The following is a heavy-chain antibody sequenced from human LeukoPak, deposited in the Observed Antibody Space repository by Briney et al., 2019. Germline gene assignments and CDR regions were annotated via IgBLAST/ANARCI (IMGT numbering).Heavy chain of an antibody. D-gene: IGHD3-10*01. V-gene: IGHV1-69*04. CDR2: IIPILGIA. Sequence: SVKVSCKASGGTFSSYAISWVRQAPGQWLEWMGRIIPILGIANYAQKFQGRVTITADKSTSTAYMELSSLRSEDTAVYYCAAMVRGVIITSYYGMDVWGQGTTVTVSS. CDR3: AAMVRGVIITSYYGMDV. J-gene: IGHJ6*02. CDR1: GGTFSSYA.